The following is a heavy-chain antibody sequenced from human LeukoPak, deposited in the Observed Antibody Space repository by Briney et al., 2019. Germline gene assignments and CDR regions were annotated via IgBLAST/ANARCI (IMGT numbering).Heavy chain of an antibody. Sequence: SETLSLTCGVSGGSISSSYWWSWVRQLPGKGLEWIGEIFHSGSTNHNPSLKSRVTISVDKSKNQFSLKLTSVTAADTAVYYCAMSRPYQHNWFDPWGQGILVIVSS. CDR1: GGSISSSYW. D-gene: IGHD2-2*01. CDR2: IFHSGST. J-gene: IGHJ5*02. CDR3: AMSRPYQHNWFDP. V-gene: IGHV4-4*02.